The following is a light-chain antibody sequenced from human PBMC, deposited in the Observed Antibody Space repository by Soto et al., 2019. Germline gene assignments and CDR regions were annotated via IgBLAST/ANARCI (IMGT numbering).Light chain of an antibody. J-gene: IGKJ4*01. V-gene: IGKV1-5*03. CDR1: QSISSW. CDR3: PQYKSYST. Sequence: DITVTHSPSTLSAFLGARVPIPFRASQSISSWLAWYQQKPGKSHKLLIYKASSLESGVQSRFRGSGSGTEFTLTIRSLKPDDFATYYCPQYKSYSTFGGGTQVEIK. CDR2: KAS.